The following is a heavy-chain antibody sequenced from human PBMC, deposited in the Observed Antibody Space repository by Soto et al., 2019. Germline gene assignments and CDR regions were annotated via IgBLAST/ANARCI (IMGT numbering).Heavy chain of an antibody. J-gene: IGHJ4*02. CDR2: IREDGSEI. D-gene: IGHD3-16*01. V-gene: IGHV3-7*01. CDR1: GFNVMSYW. Sequence: GGSLRLSCAVSGFNVMSYWMSWVRQAPGKGLEWVASIREDGSEIYYLQSVRGRFTISRDSAGNALHLAMNYLSAEDTGVYFCARDIGFDYVNWGQGTLVTVSS. CDR3: ARDIGFDYVN.